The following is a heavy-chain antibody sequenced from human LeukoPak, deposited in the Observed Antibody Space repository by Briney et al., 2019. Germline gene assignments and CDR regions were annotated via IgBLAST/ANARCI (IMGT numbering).Heavy chain of an antibody. CDR1: GYTFTSYD. CDR2: MNPNSGNT. D-gene: IGHD3-3*01. CDR3: ARWGYDFWSGHYGDY. V-gene: IGHV1-8*03. J-gene: IGHJ4*02. Sequence: ASVKVSCKASGYTFTSYDINWVRQATGQGLVWMGWMNPNSGNTGYAQKFQGRVTITRNTSISTAYMELSSLRSEDTAVYYCARWGYDFWSGHYGDYWGQGTLVTVSS.